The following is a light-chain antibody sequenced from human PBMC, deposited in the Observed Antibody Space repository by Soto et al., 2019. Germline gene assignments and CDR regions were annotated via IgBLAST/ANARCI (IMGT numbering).Light chain of an antibody. CDR3: QQSYSIFLT. V-gene: IGKV1-39*01. Sequence: DIPVTQFPSSLSASVGDRVTITFRASQRITTYLNWYQQKPGKAPKLLIYATSSLQSGVPSRFSGSGSGTDFTLTISSLQPEDFATYYCQQSYSIFLTFGQGTKVDIK. CDR1: QRITTY. CDR2: ATS. J-gene: IGKJ1*01.